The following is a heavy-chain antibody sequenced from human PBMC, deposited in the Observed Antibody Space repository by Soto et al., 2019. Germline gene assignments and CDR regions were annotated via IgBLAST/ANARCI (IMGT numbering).Heavy chain of an antibody. Sequence: XSVKVSCHASVYTFTSYAMHWVRQAPGQRLEWMGWINAGNGNTKYSQKFQGRVTITRDTSASTAYMELSSLRSEDTAMYYCASTTRGGYYYYGMDVWGQGTTVTVSS. CDR3: ASTTRGGYYYYGMDV. CDR2: INAGNGNT. V-gene: IGHV1-3*01. CDR1: VYTFTSYA. J-gene: IGHJ6*02. D-gene: IGHD1-1*01.